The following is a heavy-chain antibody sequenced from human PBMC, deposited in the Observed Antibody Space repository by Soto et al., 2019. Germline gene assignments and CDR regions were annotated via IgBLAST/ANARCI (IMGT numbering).Heavy chain of an antibody. CDR2: INAGNGNT. J-gene: IGHJ6*03. D-gene: IGHD3-10*01. CDR1: GYTFTSYA. Sequence: ASVKVSCKASGYTFTSYAMHWVRQAPGQRLEWMGWINAGNGNTKYSQKLQGRVTMTTDTSTSTAYMELRSLRSDDTAVYYCARVVYGSGKYYYYMDVWGKGTTVTVSS. V-gene: IGHV1-3*01. CDR3: ARVVYGSGKYYYYMDV.